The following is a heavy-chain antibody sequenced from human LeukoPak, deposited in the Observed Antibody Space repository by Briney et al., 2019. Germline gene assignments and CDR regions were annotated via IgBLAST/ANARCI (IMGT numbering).Heavy chain of an antibody. D-gene: IGHD6-19*01. CDR2: ISYDGSNK. CDR1: GFTFSSYA. CDR3: AKDPWEQWLFDY. V-gene: IGHV3-30-3*01. J-gene: IGHJ4*02. Sequence: GRSLRLSCAASGFTFSSYAMHWVRQAPGKGLEWVAVISYDGSNKYYADSVKGRFTISRDNSKNTLYLQMNSLRAEDTAVYYCAKDPWEQWLFDYWGQGTLVTVSS.